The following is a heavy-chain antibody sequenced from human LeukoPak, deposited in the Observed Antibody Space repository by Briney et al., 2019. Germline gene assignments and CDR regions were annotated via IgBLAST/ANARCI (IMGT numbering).Heavy chain of an antibody. J-gene: IGHJ5*02. Sequence: SQTLSLTCAISGGSVSSNSAAWNWIRQSPSRGLEWLGRTYYRSKWYNDYAVSVKSRITINPDTSKNQFSLQLNSVTPEDTAVYYCARVALTTYYYDSSGPYSSWFDPWGQGTLVTVSS. D-gene: IGHD3-22*01. CDR3: ARVALTTYYYDSSGPYSSWFDP. CDR1: GGSVSSNSAA. CDR2: TYYRSKWYN. V-gene: IGHV6-1*01.